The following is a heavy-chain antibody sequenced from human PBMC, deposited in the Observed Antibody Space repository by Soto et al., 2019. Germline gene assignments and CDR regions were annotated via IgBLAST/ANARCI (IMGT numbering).Heavy chain of an antibody. D-gene: IGHD2-8*02. CDR1: CGSFSGYS. CDR3: SRDNITGLFDY. J-gene: IGHJ4*02. V-gene: IGHV4-34*01. Sequence: SETLSLTCAVYCGSFSGYSWTWLRQPPGTGLEWIGEINHSGSTNYNPSLKSRVTISVDTSKNQFSLKLTSVTAADTAVYYCSRDNITGLFDYWGQGTLVTVSS. CDR2: INHSGST.